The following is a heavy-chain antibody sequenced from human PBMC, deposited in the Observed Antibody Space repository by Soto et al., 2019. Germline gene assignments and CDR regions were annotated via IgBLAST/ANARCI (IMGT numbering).Heavy chain of an antibody. J-gene: IGHJ4*02. CDR1: GFTFTYYA. Sequence: GGSLRLSCTASGFTFTYYAFSWVRQAPGKGLEWVSAISANGQGIYYADSVRGRFTVSRDNSKNTVFLHMDSLRAEDTAVYYCAKDRDYPRDQFHYWGQGTLVTVSS. D-gene: IGHD2-2*01. CDR3: AKDRDYPRDQFHY. CDR2: ISANGQGI. V-gene: IGHV3-23*01.